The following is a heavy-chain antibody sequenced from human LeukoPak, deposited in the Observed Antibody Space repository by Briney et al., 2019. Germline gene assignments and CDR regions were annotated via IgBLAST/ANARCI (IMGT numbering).Heavy chain of an antibody. CDR2: IYHSGST. CDR1: GGSISSGGCY. D-gene: IGHD3-10*01. Sequence: SETLSLTCTVSGGSISSGGCYWSCIRQPPGKGLECIGYIYHSGSTYYNPSLKSRVTISVARSKHQFSLKLSSVTAADTAVYYCARVSLVRGAPDYYFDYWGQGTLVTVSS. J-gene: IGHJ4*02. V-gene: IGHV4-30-2*01. CDR3: ARVSLVRGAPDYYFDY.